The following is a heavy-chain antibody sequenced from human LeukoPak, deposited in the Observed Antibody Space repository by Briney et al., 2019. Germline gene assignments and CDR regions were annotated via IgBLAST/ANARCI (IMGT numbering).Heavy chain of an antibody. J-gene: IGHJ6*02. V-gene: IGHV4-31*11. CDR2: IYYSGST. D-gene: IGHD3-22*01. CDR1: GGSFSGYY. CDR3: ARGTMTRPRIGNYYGMDV. Sequence: SETLFLTCAVYGGSFSGYYWSWIRQHPGKGLERIGYIYYSGSTYYNPVLKSRVTISVDTSKNQFSLKLSSVTAADTAVYYCARGTMTRPRIGNYYGMDVWGQGTTVTVSS.